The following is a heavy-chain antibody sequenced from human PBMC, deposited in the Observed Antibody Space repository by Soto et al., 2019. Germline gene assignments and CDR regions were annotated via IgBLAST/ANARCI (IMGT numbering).Heavy chain of an antibody. Sequence: SETLSLTCAVYGGSFSGYYWSWIRQPPGKGLEWIGEINHSGSTNYNPSLKSRVTISVDTSKNQFSLKLSSVTAADTAVYYCATRGYSGYDHDYWGQGTLVTVSS. D-gene: IGHD5-12*01. V-gene: IGHV4-34*01. CDR3: ATRGYSGYDHDY. CDR1: GGSFSGYY. J-gene: IGHJ4*02. CDR2: INHSGST.